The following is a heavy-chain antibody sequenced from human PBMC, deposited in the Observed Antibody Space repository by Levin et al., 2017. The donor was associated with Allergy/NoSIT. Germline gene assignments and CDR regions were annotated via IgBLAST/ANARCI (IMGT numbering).Heavy chain of an antibody. Sequence: SCAASGFTFSSFAMHWVRQTPGKGLEWVALISYDGSNKYYADSVKGRFTISRDNSKNTLYLQMNSLRAEDTAVFYCAKEDRYYYDSRGYFGNWGQGTLVTVSS. CDR2: ISYDGSNK. V-gene: IGHV3-30*04. CDR1: GFTFSSFA. CDR3: AKEDRYYYDSRGYFGN. D-gene: IGHD3-22*01. J-gene: IGHJ4*02.